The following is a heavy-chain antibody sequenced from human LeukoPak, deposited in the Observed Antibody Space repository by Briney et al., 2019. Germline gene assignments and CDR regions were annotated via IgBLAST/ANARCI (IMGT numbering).Heavy chain of an antibody. CDR2: INAGNGNT. CDR3: ARGLIAAAGRTY. Sequence: ASVKVSCKASGYTFASYAMHWVRQAPGQRLEWMGWINAGNGNTKYSQKLQGRVTITRDTSASTAYMELSSLRSEDTAVYYCARGLIAAAGRTYWGQGTLVTVSS. D-gene: IGHD6-13*01. CDR1: GYTFASYA. V-gene: IGHV1-3*01. J-gene: IGHJ4*02.